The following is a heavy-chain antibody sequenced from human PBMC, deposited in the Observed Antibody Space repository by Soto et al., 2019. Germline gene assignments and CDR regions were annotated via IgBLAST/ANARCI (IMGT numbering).Heavy chain of an antibody. D-gene: IGHD5-18*01. CDR2: IIPMLGTA. J-gene: IGHJ4*02. V-gene: IGHV1-69*12. CDR1: GGTFSTYA. Sequence: VQLVQSGAEMKKPESSVKVSCKAPGGTFSTYAISWVRQAPGQGLEWMGGIIPMLGTANYAQRFQDRVTITADESTNTVYMELSSLRSEDTAVYFCASGIQLWLRRINNGYSGWGQGTLVTVSS. CDR3: ASGIQLWLRRINNGYSG.